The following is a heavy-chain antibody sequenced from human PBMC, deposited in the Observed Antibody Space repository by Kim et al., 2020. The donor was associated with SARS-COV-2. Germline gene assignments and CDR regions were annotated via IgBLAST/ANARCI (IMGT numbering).Heavy chain of an antibody. V-gene: IGHV3-48*03. D-gene: IGHD3-22*01. Sequence: GSLRLSCAASGFTFSSYDMNWVRQAPGKGLEWISYISSTGASVYYAASVKGRFTISRDNAKNSLYLQMNSLRAEDTATYYCARDWGSSGYFDYWGKGTL. CDR2: ISSTGASV. J-gene: IGHJ4*02. CDR1: GFTFSSYD. CDR3: ARDWGSSGYFDY.